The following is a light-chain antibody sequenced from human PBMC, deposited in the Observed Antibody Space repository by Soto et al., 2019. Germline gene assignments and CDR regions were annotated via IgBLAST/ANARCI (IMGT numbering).Light chain of an antibody. CDR3: GTWDSSLSAV. Sequence: QSVLTQPPSVSAAPGQKVTISCSGSSSNIGYNYVSWYQQLPGTAPKLLIYDNNKRPSGIPDRFSGSQSGTSATLGITGLQTGDEADYYCGTWDSSLSAVFGGGTKLTVL. V-gene: IGLV1-51*01. CDR1: SSNIGYNY. CDR2: DNN. J-gene: IGLJ2*01.